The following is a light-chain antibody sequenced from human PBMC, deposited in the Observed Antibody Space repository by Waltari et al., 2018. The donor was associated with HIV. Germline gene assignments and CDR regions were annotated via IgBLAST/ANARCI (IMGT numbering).Light chain of an antibody. J-gene: IGLJ2*01. V-gene: IGLV2-14*01. CDR2: EVS. CDR3: SSYTSSSTLG. Sequence: QSALTQPASVSGSPGQSLTLSCTGTSSDVGGYNYVSWYQQHPGKAPKLMIYEVSNRPSGVSNRFSGSKSGNTASLTISGLQAEDEADYYCSSYTSSSTLGFGGGTKLTVL. CDR1: SSDVGGYNY.